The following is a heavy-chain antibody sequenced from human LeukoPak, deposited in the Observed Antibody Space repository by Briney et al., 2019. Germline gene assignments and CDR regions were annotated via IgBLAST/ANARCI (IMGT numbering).Heavy chain of an antibody. Sequence: ASVKVSCKASGYTFTSYDINWVRQATGQGLEWMGWMNPNSGNTGYAQKFQGRVTMTRNTSISTADMELSSLRSEDTAVYYCARWGLVAPGTYYYYYMVVWGRGTTVTVSS. CDR2: MNPNSGNT. D-gene: IGHD2-2*01. V-gene: IGHV1-8*01. CDR1: GYTFTSYD. J-gene: IGHJ6*03. CDR3: ARWGLVAPGTYYYYYMVV.